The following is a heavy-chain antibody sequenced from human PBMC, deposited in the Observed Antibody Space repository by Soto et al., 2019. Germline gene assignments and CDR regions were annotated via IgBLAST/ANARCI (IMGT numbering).Heavy chain of an antibody. CDR3: ARYCSGGSCYEGRSSLFAY. CDR2: IYYSGST. V-gene: IGHV4-30-4*01. CDR1: GGSISSGDYY. J-gene: IGHJ4*02. D-gene: IGHD2-15*01. Sequence: SETLSLTCTVSGGSISSGDYYWSWIRQPPGKGLEWIGYIYYSGSTYYNPSLKSRVTISVDTSKNQFSLKLSSVTAADTAVYYCARYCSGGSCYEGRSSLFAYWGQGTLVTVSS.